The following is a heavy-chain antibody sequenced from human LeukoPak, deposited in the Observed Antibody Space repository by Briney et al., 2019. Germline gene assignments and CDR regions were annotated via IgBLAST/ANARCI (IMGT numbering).Heavy chain of an antibody. J-gene: IGHJ4*02. CDR2: ISYDGSNK. D-gene: IGHD4-17*01. CDR1: GFTFSSYA. V-gene: IGHV3-30*04. CDR3: AREKRNYCDLPFDY. Sequence: GGSLRLSCAASGFTFSSYAMHWVRQAPGKGLEWVAVISYDGSNKYYADSVKGRFTISRDNSKNTLYLQMNSLRAEDTAVYYCAREKRNYCDLPFDYWGQGTLVTVSS.